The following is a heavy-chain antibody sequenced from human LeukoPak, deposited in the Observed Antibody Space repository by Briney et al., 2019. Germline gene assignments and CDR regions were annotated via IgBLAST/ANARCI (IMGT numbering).Heavy chain of an antibody. J-gene: IGHJ4*02. Sequence: GGSLRLSCAASGFTFSRYAMHWVRQAPGKGLEWVAVISYDGSNKYYADSVKGRFTISRDNSKNTLYLQMNSLRAEDTAVYYCARVVRRFGEPDSWGQGTLVTVSS. CDR1: GFTFSRYA. D-gene: IGHD3-10*01. CDR2: ISYDGSNK. V-gene: IGHV3-30-3*01. CDR3: ARVVRRFGEPDS.